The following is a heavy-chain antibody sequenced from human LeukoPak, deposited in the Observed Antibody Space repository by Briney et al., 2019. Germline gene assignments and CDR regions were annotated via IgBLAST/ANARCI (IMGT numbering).Heavy chain of an antibody. Sequence: SETLSLTCTVSGGSISSYYWSWIRQPPGKGLEWIGYIYYSGSTNYNPSLKSRVTISVDTSKNQFSLKLSSVTAADTAVYYCARYYDSSGYDSIPPYNCFDPWGQGTLVTVSS. CDR1: GGSISSYY. CDR3: ARYYDSSGYDSIPPYNCFDP. CDR2: IYYSGST. D-gene: IGHD3-22*01. J-gene: IGHJ5*02. V-gene: IGHV4-59*01.